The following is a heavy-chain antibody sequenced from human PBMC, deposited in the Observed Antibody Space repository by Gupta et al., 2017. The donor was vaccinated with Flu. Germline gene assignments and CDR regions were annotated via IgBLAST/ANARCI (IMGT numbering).Heavy chain of an antibody. CDR3: ARGAYEYLSYRSLHFDS. CDR2: INPSGGTT. J-gene: IGHJ4*02. D-gene: IGHD2-21*01. Sequence: QVQLVQSGAEVRKPGASVKVSCKASGYTFTTYYMSWVRQAPGQGLEWMGIINPSGGTTSYTQKFQGRVTMTRDTSTSTVYMELSSLRHDDTAVYYCARGAYEYLSYRSLHFDSWGQGTQVTVSS. V-gene: IGHV1-46*01. CDR1: GYTFTTYY.